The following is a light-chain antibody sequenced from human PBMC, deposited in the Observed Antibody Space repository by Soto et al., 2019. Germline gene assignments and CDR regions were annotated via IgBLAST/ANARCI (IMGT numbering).Light chain of an antibody. CDR2: DVS. CDR3: CSYAGSYTFVV. J-gene: IGLJ2*01. Sequence: QSALTQPRSVSGSPGQSVTITCTGTNSDVGGYNYVSWYQQHPGKAPKLMIYDVSMRPSGVPDRFFASKSGNTASLTISGLQAEDEAEYYCCSYAGSYTFVVFGGGTKLTVL. CDR1: NSDVGGYNY. V-gene: IGLV2-11*01.